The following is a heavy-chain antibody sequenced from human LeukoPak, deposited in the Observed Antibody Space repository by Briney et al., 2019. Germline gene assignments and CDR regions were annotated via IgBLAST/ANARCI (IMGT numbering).Heavy chain of an antibody. Sequence: SETLSLTCAVYGGSFSGYYWSWIRQPPGKGLEWIGEINHSGSTNYNPSLKSRVTISVDTSKNQFSLKLSSVTAADTAVYYCGGGYDDAFDTWGQGTMVTVSS. V-gene: IGHV4-34*01. D-gene: IGHD5-12*01. CDR2: INHSGST. CDR1: GGSFSGYY. J-gene: IGHJ3*02. CDR3: GGGYDDAFDT.